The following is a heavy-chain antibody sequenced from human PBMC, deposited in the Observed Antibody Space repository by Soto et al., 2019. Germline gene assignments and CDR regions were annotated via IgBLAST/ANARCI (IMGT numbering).Heavy chain of an antibody. J-gene: IGHJ5*02. Sequence: EVQLLESGGGLVQPGGSLRLSCAASGFTFSSYAMSWDRQAPGKGLEWVSAISGSGGSTYYADSVKGRFTISRDNSKNTLYLQMNSLRAEDTAVYYCAKDRGNYYGSGNWFDPWGQGTLVTVSS. D-gene: IGHD3-10*01. CDR2: ISGSGGST. CDR1: GFTFSSYA. V-gene: IGHV3-23*01. CDR3: AKDRGNYYGSGNWFDP.